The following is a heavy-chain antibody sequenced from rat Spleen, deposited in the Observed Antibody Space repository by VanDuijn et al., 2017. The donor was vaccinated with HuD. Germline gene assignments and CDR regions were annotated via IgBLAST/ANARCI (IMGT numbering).Heavy chain of an antibody. J-gene: IGHJ3*01. CDR2: ITNASGRT. V-gene: IGHV5-31*01. Sequence: EVQLVESGGGLVQPGGSLKLSCVASGFTFNNYWMTWIRQAPGKGLEWVASITNASGRTYYPDSVKGRFTLSRDNANSTLFLQMGSLRSEDTTTYYCAKYSDDATSPFADWGRGTLVTVSS. CDR1: GFTFNNYW. CDR3: AKYSDDATSPFAD. D-gene: IGHD1-12*01.